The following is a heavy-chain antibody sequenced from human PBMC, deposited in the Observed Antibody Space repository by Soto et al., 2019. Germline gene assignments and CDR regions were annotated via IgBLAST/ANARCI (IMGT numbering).Heavy chain of an antibody. CDR1: SESFSKYY. V-gene: IGHV4-34*01. CDR3: ARVKATLYRDYYFDY. J-gene: IGHJ4*02. Sequence: PSETLSLTCAVYSESFSKYYWNWIRQSPGKGLEWIGEINQSGSTNYNPSLKSRVTISIDTSKNQFSLKLNSVTAADTAVYFCARVKATLYRDYYFDYWGQGTLVTVSS. D-gene: IGHD5-12*01. CDR2: INQSGST.